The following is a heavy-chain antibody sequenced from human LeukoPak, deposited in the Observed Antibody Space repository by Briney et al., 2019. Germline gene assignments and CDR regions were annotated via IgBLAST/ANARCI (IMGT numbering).Heavy chain of an antibody. Sequence: GGSLRLSCAASGFTFSDYYMSWIRQAPGKGLEWVSYISSSGSTIYYADSVKGRFTISRDNAKNSLYLQMNRLRAEDTAVYYCASPSEVGAIDYWGQGTLVTVSS. CDR2: ISSSGSTI. CDR1: GFTFSDYY. V-gene: IGHV3-11*01. CDR3: ASPSEVGAIDY. D-gene: IGHD1-26*01. J-gene: IGHJ4*02.